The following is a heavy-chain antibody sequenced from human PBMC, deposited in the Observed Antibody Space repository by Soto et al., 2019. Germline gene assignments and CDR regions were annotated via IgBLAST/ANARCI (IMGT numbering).Heavy chain of an antibody. CDR3: ARVRRFVEWRPMGGMDV. J-gene: IGHJ6*02. D-gene: IGHD3-3*01. CDR2: SYYSGST. CDR1: GGSISGYY. V-gene: IGHV4-59*01. Sequence: SETLSLTCTVSGGSISGYYWSWIRQPPGKGLEWIGYSYYSGSTNYNPSLKSRVTISVDTSKNQFSLKLSSVTAADTAVYYCARVRRFVEWRPMGGMDVWGQGTTVTVSS.